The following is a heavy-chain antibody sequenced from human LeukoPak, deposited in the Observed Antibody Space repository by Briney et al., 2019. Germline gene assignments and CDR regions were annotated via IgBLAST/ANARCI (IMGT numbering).Heavy chain of an antibody. V-gene: IGHV3-21*04. J-gene: IGHJ4*02. CDR1: GFTFSSYS. D-gene: IGHD2-8*02. CDR3: ATYRQVLLPFES. CDR2: ISSSSSYI. Sequence: PGGSLRLSCAASGFTFSSYSMNWVRQAPGKGLEWVSSISSSSSYIYHADSVKGRLTISRDDAKNSLYLQMNSLRAEDTAIYYCATYRQVLLPFESWGQGTLVTVSS.